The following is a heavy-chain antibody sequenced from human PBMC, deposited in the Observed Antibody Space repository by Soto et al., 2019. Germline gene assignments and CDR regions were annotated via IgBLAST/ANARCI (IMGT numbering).Heavy chain of an antibody. CDR2: ISYDGSNK. CDR1: GFTFSSYG. J-gene: IGHJ4*02. CDR3: AKDRNAMVRVFDY. V-gene: IGHV3-30*18. Sequence: GGSLRLSCAASGFTFSSYGMHWVRQAPGKGLEWVAVISYDGSNKYYADSVKGRFTISRDNSKNTLYLQMNSLRAEDTAVYYCAKDRNAMVRVFDYWGQGTLVTVSS. D-gene: IGHD3-10*01.